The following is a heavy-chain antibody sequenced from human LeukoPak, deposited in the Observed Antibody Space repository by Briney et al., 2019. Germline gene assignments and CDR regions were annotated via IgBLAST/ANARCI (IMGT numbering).Heavy chain of an antibody. CDR1: GGSISIYY. CDR2: IYNSGST. D-gene: IGHD1-26*01. V-gene: IGHV4-59*01. J-gene: IGHJ4*02. CDR3: TRDRELGF. Sequence: SETLSLTCTGSGGSISIYYWNWIRQPPGKGLEWIGSIYNSGSTTYNPSLKSRVTISGDTSKNQFSLKLSSVTAADTAVYYCTRDRELGFWGQGTLVTVSS.